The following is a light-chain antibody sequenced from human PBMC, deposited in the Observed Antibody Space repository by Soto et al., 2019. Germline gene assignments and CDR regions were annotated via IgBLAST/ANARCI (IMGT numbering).Light chain of an antibody. CDR2: RVA. CDR1: QSLISSDGNTY. V-gene: IGKV2-30*01. Sequence: DVVMTQSPPSLPVTLGQPASISCRSSQSLISSDGNTYLHWFQQRPGQSPRRLIHRVANRDSGVPDRFSGSGSGTNFTLKISRVEAEDVGAYYCMQSTHWPRTFGQGTKV. J-gene: IGKJ1*01. CDR3: MQSTHWPRT.